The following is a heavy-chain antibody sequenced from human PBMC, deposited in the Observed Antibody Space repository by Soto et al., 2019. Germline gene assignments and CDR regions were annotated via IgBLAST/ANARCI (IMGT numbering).Heavy chain of an antibody. Sequence: GGSLRLSCAASGFTFSSYAMSWVRQAPGKGLEWVSAISGSGVSTYYADSVKGRFTISRDNSKNTLYLQMNSLRAEDTAVYYCAKVRSGWDGPYYYYYYGTDVRGQGSNVTVS. D-gene: IGHD6-19*01. V-gene: IGHV3-23*01. CDR1: GFTFSSYA. CDR2: ISGSGVST. CDR3: AKVRSGWDGPYYYYYYGTDV. J-gene: IGHJ6*02.